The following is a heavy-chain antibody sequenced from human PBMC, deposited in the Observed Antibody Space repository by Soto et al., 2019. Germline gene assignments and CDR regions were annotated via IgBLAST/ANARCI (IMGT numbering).Heavy chain of an antibody. D-gene: IGHD3-3*01. CDR1: GGSVNGYY. CDR2: INHTGGT. Sequence: AETLSLTCAVYGGSVNGYYWNWIRQPPGKGLECIGEINHTGGTHYNPSLKSRVTMSVDTSKNQFSLRLSSVTAPDTAIYYCATRITVFGLLIPPFDPWGQGTQVTVPS. J-gene: IGHJ5*02. V-gene: IGHV4-34*01. CDR3: ATRITVFGLLIPPFDP.